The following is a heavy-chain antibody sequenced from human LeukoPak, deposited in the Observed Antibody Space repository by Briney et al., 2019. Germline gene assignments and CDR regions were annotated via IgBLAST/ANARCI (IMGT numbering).Heavy chain of an antibody. CDR1: GGSISSYY. V-gene: IGHV4-4*07. J-gene: IGHJ4*02. CDR3: ARERPLRYDFWSGSGSAFDY. CDR2: IYTSGST. D-gene: IGHD3-3*01. Sequence: SETLSLTCTVSGGSISSYYWSWIRQPAGKGLEWIGRIYTSGSTNYNPSLKSRVTMSVDTSKNQFSLKLSSVTAADTAVYYCARERPLRYDFWSGSGSAFDYWGQGTLVTVSS.